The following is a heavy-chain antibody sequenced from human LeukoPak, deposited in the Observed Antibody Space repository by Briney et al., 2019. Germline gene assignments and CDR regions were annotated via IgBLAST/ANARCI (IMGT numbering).Heavy chain of an antibody. J-gene: IGHJ4*02. CDR3: ARLRVGVWFGELLLDY. CDR2: IYYSGST. Sequence: SETLSLTCTVSGGSISSYYWSWIRQPPGKGLEWIGYIYYSGSTNYNPSLKSQVTISVGTSKNQFSLKLSSVTAADTAVYYCARLRVGVWFGELLLDYWGQGTLVTVSS. V-gene: IGHV4-59*08. D-gene: IGHD3-10*01. CDR1: GGSISSYY.